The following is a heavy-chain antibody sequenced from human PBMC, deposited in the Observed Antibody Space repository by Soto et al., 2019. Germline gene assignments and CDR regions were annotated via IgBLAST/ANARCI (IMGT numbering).Heavy chain of an antibody. Sequence: EVQLVESGGGLVKPGGSLRLSCAASGFTFSSYSMNWVRHAPGKGLEWVSSISSSSSYIYYADSVKGRFTISRDNAKNSLYLQMNSLRAEDTAVYYCARVVVVPAAGIDYWGQGTLVTVSS. D-gene: IGHD2-2*01. V-gene: IGHV3-21*01. CDR3: ARVVVVPAAGIDY. J-gene: IGHJ4*02. CDR2: ISSSSSYI. CDR1: GFTFSSYS.